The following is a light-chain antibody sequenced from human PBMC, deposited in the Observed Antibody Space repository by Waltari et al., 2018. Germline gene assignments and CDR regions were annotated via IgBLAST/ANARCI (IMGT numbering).Light chain of an antibody. CDR1: KLGNTF. CDR3: LAWDFSTAWT. J-gene: IGLJ1*01. V-gene: IGLV3-1*01. Sequence: SSGLTQPPSVSVSTGQTATITCSGSKLGNTFASCYQQRPGQSPVLVIDQDKKRPSGIPERFSGSNSGYTATLTISWALPMDEADYYCLAWDFSTAWTFGTGTRVTVL. CDR2: QDK.